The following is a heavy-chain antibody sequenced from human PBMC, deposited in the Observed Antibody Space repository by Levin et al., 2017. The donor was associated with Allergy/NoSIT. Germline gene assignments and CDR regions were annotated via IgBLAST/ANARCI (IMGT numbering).Heavy chain of an antibody. CDR1: GYTFSRNA. CDR2: INPGDGNI. D-gene: IGHD3-9*01. J-gene: IGHJ5*02. Sequence: PGASVKVSCKASGYTFSRNAIHWVRQVPGQRLEWMGWINPGDGNIKYSQKFQDRITLTSDTFASTVYMELSSLRFEDTAVYYCTRVSDIFTSYNSHNWFDPWGQGTLVTVSS. V-gene: IGHV1-3*01. CDR3: TRVSDIFTSYNSHNWFDP.